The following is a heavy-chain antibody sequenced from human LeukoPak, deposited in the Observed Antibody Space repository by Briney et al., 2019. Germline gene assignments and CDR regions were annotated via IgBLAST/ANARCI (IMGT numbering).Heavy chain of an antibody. V-gene: IGHV4-61*01. CDR2: IYYSGST. Sequence: KPSETLSLTCTVSGGSISSSSYYWSWIRQPPGKGLEWIGYIYYSGSTNYNPSLKSRVTISVDTSKNQFSLKLSSVTAADTAVYYCARAHTAMGPMHYWGQGTLVTVSS. J-gene: IGHJ4*02. CDR3: ARAHTAMGPMHY. CDR1: GGSISSSSYY. D-gene: IGHD5-18*01.